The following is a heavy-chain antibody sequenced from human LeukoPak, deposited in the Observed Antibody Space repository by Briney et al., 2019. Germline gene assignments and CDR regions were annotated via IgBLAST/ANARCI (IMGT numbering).Heavy chain of an antibody. D-gene: IGHD2-2*01. V-gene: IGHV1-18*01. J-gene: IGHJ4*02. Sequence: ASVRVSCKASGYTFTSYGISWVRQAPGQGLEWMGWISAYNGNTNYAQKLQGRVTMTTDTSTSTAYMELRSLRSDDTAVYYCARGYCSSTSCHPPSDYWGQGTLVTVSS. CDR1: GYTFTSYG. CDR2: ISAYNGNT. CDR3: ARGYCSSTSCHPPSDY.